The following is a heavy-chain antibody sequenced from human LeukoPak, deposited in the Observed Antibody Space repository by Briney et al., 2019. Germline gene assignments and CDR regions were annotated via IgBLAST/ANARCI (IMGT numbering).Heavy chain of an antibody. CDR1: GFTFSSYA. Sequence: QPGRSLRLSCAASGFTFSSYAMSWVRQAPGKGLEWVSAISGSGGSTYYADSVKGRFTISRDNSKNTLYLQMNSLRAEDTAVYYCAIPLHGYGPWHYWGQGTLVTVSS. J-gene: IGHJ4*02. D-gene: IGHD5-18*01. CDR3: AIPLHGYGPWHY. CDR2: ISGSGGST. V-gene: IGHV3-23*01.